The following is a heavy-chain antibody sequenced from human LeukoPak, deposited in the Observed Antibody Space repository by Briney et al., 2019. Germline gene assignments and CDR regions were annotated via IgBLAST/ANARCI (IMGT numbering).Heavy chain of an antibody. D-gene: IGHD5-18*01. CDR3: ARVIGGYSYGPFDY. CDR1: GFTFSSYA. CDR2: ISSNGGST. Sequence: GGSLRLSCAASGFTFSSYAMHWVRQASGKGLEYVSAISSNGGSTYYANSVKGGFTISRDNSKNTLYLQMGSLRAEDMAVYYCARVIGGYSYGPFDYWGQGTLVTVSS. J-gene: IGHJ4*02. V-gene: IGHV3-64*01.